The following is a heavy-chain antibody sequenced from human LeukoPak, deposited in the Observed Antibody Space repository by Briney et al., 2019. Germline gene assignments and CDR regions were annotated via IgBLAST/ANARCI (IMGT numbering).Heavy chain of an antibody. CDR2: ISGSGGNT. CDR3: AKDRRAGSYDY. D-gene: IGHD3-10*01. Sequence: GGSLRLSCAASGFTFSRYNMNWVRQAPGKGLEWVSAISGSGGNTYYADSVKGRFTISRDNSKNTLYLQMNSLRAEDTAVYYCAKDRRAGSYDYWGQGTLVTVSS. CDR1: GFTFSRYN. V-gene: IGHV3-23*01. J-gene: IGHJ4*02.